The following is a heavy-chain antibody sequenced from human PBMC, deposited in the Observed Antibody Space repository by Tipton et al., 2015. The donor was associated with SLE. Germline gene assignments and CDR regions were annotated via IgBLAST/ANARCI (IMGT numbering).Heavy chain of an antibody. Sequence: LRLSCTVSGGSISGGGYYWSWIRHSPGKGLDWIGYIYSSGTPYYSPSLKNRVTISLDTSGNQFSLELKSVTAADTAVYYCARASIVTVATTLGSVSFDPWGQGTQVTVSS. D-gene: IGHD4-17*01. CDR3: ARASIVTVATTLGSVSFDP. V-gene: IGHV4-31*02. CDR2: IYSSGTP. CDR1: GGSISGGGYY. J-gene: IGHJ5*02.